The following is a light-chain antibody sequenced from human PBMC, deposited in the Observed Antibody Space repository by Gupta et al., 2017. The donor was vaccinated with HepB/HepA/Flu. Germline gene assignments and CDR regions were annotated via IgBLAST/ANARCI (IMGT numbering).Light chain of an antibody. CDR3: QSGDTSGSYPVV. Sequence: SYALTQPPSVSVSPGQTARITCSGDALPKHYAFWYQKQPGQAPVVLIYQDNERRSGSPERVSGSSSGTTVTVTISGVQAEDEADYYCQSGDTSGSYPVVFGGGTKLTVL. J-gene: IGLJ3*02. CDR2: QDN. V-gene: IGLV3-25*03. CDR1: ALPKHY.